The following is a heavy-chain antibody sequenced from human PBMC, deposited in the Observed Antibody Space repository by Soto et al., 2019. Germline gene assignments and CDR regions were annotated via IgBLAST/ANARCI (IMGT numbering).Heavy chain of an antibody. CDR1: GFSLSTSGMR. J-gene: IGHJ4*02. V-gene: IGHV2-70*04. CDR2: IDWDDDK. CDR3: ARDSGAYYFDY. D-gene: IGHD4-17*01. Sequence: SGPTLVNPTQTLTLTCTFSGFSLSTSGMRVSWIRQPPGKALEWLARIDWDDDKFYSTSLKTRLTISKDTSKNQVVLTMTNMDPVDTASYYCARDSGAYYFDYWGQGTLVTVSS.